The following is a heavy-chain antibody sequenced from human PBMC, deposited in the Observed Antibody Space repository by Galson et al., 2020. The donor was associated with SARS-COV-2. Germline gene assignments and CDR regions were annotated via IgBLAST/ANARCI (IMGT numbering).Heavy chain of an antibody. D-gene: IGHD5-12*01. J-gene: IGHJ5*02. CDR2: ISYSGST. V-gene: IGHV4-30-4*08. CDR3: ATTSRSMQLWLRGYYFDA. CDR1: GGSTTNTYYH. Sequence: SETLSLTCTVSGGSTTNTYYHYSWIRQPPGKGLEWVGYISYSGSTYYNPYLKSRINLSVEASKNQFSLKLNSVTAADTAVYYCATTSRSMQLWLRGYYFDAWGPGTPVTVSS.